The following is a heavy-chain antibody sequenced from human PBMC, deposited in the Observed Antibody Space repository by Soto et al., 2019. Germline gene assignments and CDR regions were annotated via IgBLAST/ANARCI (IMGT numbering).Heavy chain of an antibody. CDR1: GFTFSSYS. CDR2: ISSSSSYI. V-gene: IGHV3-21*01. J-gene: IGHJ6*02. Sequence: GGSLRLSCAASGFTFSSYSMNWVRQAPGKGLEWVSSISSSSSYIYCADSVKGRFTISRDNAKNSLYLQMNSLRAEDTAVYYCARDRYSSSYYYGMDVWGQGTTVTVSS. D-gene: IGHD6-6*01. CDR3: ARDRYSSSYYYGMDV.